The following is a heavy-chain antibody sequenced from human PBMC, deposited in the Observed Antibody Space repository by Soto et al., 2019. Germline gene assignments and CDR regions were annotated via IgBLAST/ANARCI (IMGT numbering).Heavy chain of an antibody. J-gene: IGHJ4*02. CDR2: IYHSGST. CDR1: GGSVSSGSYY. D-gene: IGHD6-13*01. V-gene: IGHV4-61*01. Sequence: SETLSLTCTVSGGSVSSGSYYWSWIRQPPGKGLEWIGYIYHSGSTNYNPSIKSRVTISVDTSKNQFSLKLSSVTAADTAVYYCAAYSSSWYYFDYWGQGSLVTVSS. CDR3: AAYSSSWYYFDY.